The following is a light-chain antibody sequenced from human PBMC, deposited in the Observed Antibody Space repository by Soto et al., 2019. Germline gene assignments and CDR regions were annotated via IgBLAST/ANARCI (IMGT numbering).Light chain of an antibody. CDR2: GVS. Sequence: EIVLAQSPGTLSLSPGERATLSCRASQRVSNTYLAWYQQKPGQAPRLLIYGVSSRATGIPDRFSGSGSGTDFTLTISRLEPEDFAVYYCQQYSSSPVTFGGGTKXEIK. CDR3: QQYSSSPVT. V-gene: IGKV3-20*01. CDR1: QRVSNTY. J-gene: IGKJ4*01.